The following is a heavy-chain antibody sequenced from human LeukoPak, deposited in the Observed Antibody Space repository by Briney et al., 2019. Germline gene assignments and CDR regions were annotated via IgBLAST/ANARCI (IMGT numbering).Heavy chain of an antibody. Sequence: SPRLSWVASGFNLGHYAMHRVRQVAGKGLEWVSAIRENGDDIGYADSVKGRFTVSRDNAKNALYLQRSRLGSENTALYYCAKGAAAGIRDYFDNWGQGILVTVSS. V-gene: IGHV3-9*01. D-gene: IGHD6-25*01. J-gene: IGHJ4*02. CDR3: AKGAAAGIRDYFDN. CDR1: GFNLGHYA. CDR2: IRENGDDI.